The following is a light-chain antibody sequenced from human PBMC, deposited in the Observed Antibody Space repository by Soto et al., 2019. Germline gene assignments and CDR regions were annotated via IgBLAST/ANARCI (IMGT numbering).Light chain of an antibody. Sequence: QPVLTQPPSVSGAPGQRVTISCTGSSSNIGAGYDVHWYQQLPGTAPKLLIYANSNRPSGVPDRFSGSKSGTSASLAITGLQADDEADYYCSSYLHTYIRVFGGGTKLTVL. CDR1: SSNIGAGYD. CDR2: ANS. CDR3: SSYLHTYIRV. J-gene: IGLJ3*02. V-gene: IGLV1-40*01.